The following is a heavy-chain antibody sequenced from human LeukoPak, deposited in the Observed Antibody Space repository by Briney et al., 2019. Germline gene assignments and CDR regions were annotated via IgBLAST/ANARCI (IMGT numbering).Heavy chain of an antibody. Sequence: PGGSLRVFCAASGFTFSSYGMHWVRQAPGKGLEWVAFIRYDGSNKYYADSVKGRFTISRDNSKNTLYLQMNSLRAEDTAVYYCAKRYCSSTSCYTGDYFDYWGQGTLVTVSS. D-gene: IGHD2-2*01. J-gene: IGHJ4*02. CDR2: IRYDGSNK. V-gene: IGHV3-30*02. CDR1: GFTFSSYG. CDR3: AKRYCSSTSCYTGDYFDY.